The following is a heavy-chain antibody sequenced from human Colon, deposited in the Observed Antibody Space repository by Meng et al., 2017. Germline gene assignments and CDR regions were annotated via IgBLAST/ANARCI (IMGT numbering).Heavy chain of an antibody. J-gene: IGHJ6*02. CDR1: GGSFSAYY. Sequence: GSLRLPCGFYGGSFSAYYWSWIRQTPGKGLEWIGEIDHSGRTNYNPSLTSRVTISVDTSKSQFSLRLSSVTAADTAVYYCAGGRLIVVITGYYDYHGMDVWGQGTTVTVSS. CDR2: IDHSGRT. D-gene: IGHD3-22*01. CDR3: AGGRLIVVITGYYDYHGMDV. V-gene: IGHV4-34*01.